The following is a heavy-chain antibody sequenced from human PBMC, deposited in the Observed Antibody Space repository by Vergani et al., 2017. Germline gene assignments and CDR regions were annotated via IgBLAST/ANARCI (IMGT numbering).Heavy chain of an antibody. CDR1: GGTFSSYA. CDR2: INPNNGGT. Sequence: QVQLVQSGAEVKKPGSSVKVSCKASGGTFSSYAISWVRQAPGQGLEWMGRINPNNGGTNYAQKFQGRVTMTRDTSINTAYMELTSLRSDDTAVYYCAKLSRGLDSWGQGTLVTVSS. J-gene: IGHJ4*02. CDR3: AKLSRGLDS. D-gene: IGHD1-7*01. V-gene: IGHV1-2*06.